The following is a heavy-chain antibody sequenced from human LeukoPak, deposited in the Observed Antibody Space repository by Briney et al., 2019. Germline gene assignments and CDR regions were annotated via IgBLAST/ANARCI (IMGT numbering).Heavy chain of an antibody. CDR3: AKDRSGNYYFDY. Sequence: GGSLRLSCAASGFTFNTYAMSWVRQAPGKGLEWVSTFNGGGGSTYYADSVKGRFTISRDNSKNTLYLQMNSLRAEDTAVYYCAKDRSGNYYFDYWGQGTLVTVSS. D-gene: IGHD4-23*01. CDR2: FNGGGGST. V-gene: IGHV3-23*01. J-gene: IGHJ4*02. CDR1: GFTFNTYA.